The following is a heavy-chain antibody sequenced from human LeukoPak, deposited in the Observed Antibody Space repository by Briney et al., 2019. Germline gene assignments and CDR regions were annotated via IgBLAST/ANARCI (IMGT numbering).Heavy chain of an antibody. CDR2: IYYRGST. CDR3: ASSATNNWLDY. J-gene: IGHJ5*01. V-gene: IGHV4-59*01. CDR1: GGSISSYY. D-gene: IGHD6-25*01. Sequence: PSETLSLTCTVSGGSISSYYWSRIRQPPGKGLELIGYIYYRGSTNYNPSLKSRVTISVDTSKNQFSLKLTSVTAADTAVYYCASSATNNWLDYWGQGTLVTVSS.